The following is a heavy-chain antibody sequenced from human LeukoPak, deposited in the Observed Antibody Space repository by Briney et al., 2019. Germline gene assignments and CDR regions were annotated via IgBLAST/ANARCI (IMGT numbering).Heavy chain of an antibody. V-gene: IGHV3-74*01. D-gene: IGHD3-10*01. CDR2: INTDGSST. CDR3: AKYGSGSSYPASVFDY. J-gene: IGHJ4*02. Sequence: GGSLRLSCAASGFTFSSYWMHWVRQAPGKGLVWVSRINTDGSSTNYADSVKGRFTISRDNAKNTLYLQMNSLRAEDTAVYYCAKYGSGSSYPASVFDYWGQGTLVTVSS. CDR1: GFTFSSYW.